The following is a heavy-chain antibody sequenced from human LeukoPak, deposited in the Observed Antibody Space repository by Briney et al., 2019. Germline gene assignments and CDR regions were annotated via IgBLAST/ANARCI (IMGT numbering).Heavy chain of an antibody. V-gene: IGHV4-59*01. Sequence: SETLSLTCTVSGGSISSYYWSWIRQPPGKGLEWIGYIYYSGSTNYNPSLKSRVTISVDTSKNQFSLKLSSVTAADTAVYYCARVGDYYDSSGYYPIALDYWGQGTLVTVSS. CDR1: GGSISSYY. J-gene: IGHJ4*02. D-gene: IGHD3-22*01. CDR2: IYYSGST. CDR3: ARVGDYYDSSGYYPIALDY.